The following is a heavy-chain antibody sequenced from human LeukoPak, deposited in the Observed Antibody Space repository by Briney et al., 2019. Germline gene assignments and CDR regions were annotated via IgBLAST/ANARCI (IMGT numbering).Heavy chain of an antibody. CDR2: IKQDGSEK. J-gene: IGHJ3*02. Sequence: GGSLRLSCAASGFTFSSYWMSWVRQAPGKGLEWVANIKQDGSEKYYVDSVKGRFTISRDNAKNSLYLQMNSLRAEDTAVYYCARVIPRDGPIMIVVVNTQSNDAFDIWGQGTMVTVSS. V-gene: IGHV3-7*01. CDR3: ARVIPRDGPIMIVVVNTQSNDAFDI. CDR1: GFTFSSYW. D-gene: IGHD3-22*01.